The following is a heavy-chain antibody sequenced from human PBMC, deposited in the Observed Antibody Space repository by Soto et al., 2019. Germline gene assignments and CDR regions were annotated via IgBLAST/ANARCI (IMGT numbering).Heavy chain of an antibody. CDR1: GFTFSDHY. CDR2: IRNKANGFTT. J-gene: IGHJ4*02. D-gene: IGHD2-8*01. V-gene: IGHV3-72*01. Sequence: PGGSLRLSCAASGFTFSDHYMEWVRQAPGKGLEWVGRIRNKANGFTTEYAASVRGRFTISRDDSKNLVYLQMNSLKTEDTAVYYCPRWRNSMDYFEDWGRGT. CDR3: PRWRNSMDYFED.